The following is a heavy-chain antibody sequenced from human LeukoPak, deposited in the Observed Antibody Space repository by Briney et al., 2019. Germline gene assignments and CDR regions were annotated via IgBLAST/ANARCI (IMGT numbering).Heavy chain of an antibody. CDR2: ISWNSGSI. CDR3: AKDITLYGSGSSGMDV. Sequence: PGRSLRLSCAASGFTFDDYAMHWVRQAPGKGLEWVSGISWNSGSIGYADSVKGRFTISRDNAKNSLYLQMNSLRAEDTALYYCAKDITLYGSGSSGMDVWGRGTTVTVSS. J-gene: IGHJ6*02. V-gene: IGHV3-9*01. D-gene: IGHD3-10*01. CDR1: GFTFDDYA.